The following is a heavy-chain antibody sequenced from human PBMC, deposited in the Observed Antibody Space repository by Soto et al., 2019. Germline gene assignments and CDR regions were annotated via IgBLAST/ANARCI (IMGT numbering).Heavy chain of an antibody. Sequence: ASVKVSCKASGYTFTSYAMHWVRQAPGQRLEWMGWINAGNGNTKYSQKFQGRVTITRDTSASTAYMELSSLRSEDTAVYYCARGSGYYYWDYYWGQGTLVTVS. J-gene: IGHJ4*02. CDR1: GYTFTSYA. D-gene: IGHD3-22*01. CDR3: ARGSGYYYWDYY. CDR2: INAGNGNT. V-gene: IGHV1-3*01.